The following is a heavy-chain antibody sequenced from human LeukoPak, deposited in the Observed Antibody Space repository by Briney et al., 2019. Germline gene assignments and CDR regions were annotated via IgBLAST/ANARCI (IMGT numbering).Heavy chain of an antibody. J-gene: IGHJ4*02. CDR2: INPSGGST. Sequence: ASVKVSCKASGYTFTSYYMHWVRQAPGQGLEWMGIINPSGGSTSYAQKFQGRVTMTRDTSTSTVYMELSSLRSEDTAVYYCARDKGKFGELFNCFDYWGQGTLVTVSS. D-gene: IGHD3-10*01. CDR1: GYTFTSYY. CDR3: ARDKGKFGELFNCFDY. V-gene: IGHV1-46*01.